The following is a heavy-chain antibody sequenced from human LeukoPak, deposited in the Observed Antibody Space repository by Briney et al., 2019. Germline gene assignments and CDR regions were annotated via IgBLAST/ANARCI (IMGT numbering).Heavy chain of an antibody. J-gene: IGHJ3*02. CDR1: GFTFRGYW. CDR2: IKQDGSEK. Sequence: GGSLRLSCAASGFTFRGYWMSWVRQVPGKGLEWVANIKQDGSEKYYVDSVKGRFTISRDNAENSLYLQMNSLRAEDTAVYYCARGNSRGLGAFDIWGQGTMVTVSS. D-gene: IGHD2/OR15-2a*01. V-gene: IGHV3-7*01. CDR3: ARGNSRGLGAFDI.